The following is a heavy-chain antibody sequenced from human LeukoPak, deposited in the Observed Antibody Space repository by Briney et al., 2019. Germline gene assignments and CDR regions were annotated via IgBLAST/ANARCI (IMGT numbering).Heavy chain of an antibody. Sequence: SVKVSCKASGGTFSSYAISWVRQAPGQGLEWMGRIIPIFGTANYAQKFQGRVTITTDESTSTAYMELSSLRSEDTAVYYCARIWGSSRFLGDWGQGTLVIVSS. CDR2: IIPIFGTA. V-gene: IGHV1-69*05. CDR3: ARIWGSSRFLGD. D-gene: IGHD3-16*01. J-gene: IGHJ4*02. CDR1: GGTFSSYA.